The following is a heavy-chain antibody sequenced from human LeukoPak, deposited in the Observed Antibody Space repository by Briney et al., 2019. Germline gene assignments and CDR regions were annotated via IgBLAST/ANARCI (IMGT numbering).Heavy chain of an antibody. J-gene: IGHJ4*02. CDR3: ARGYDSSAYYPFNY. CDR2: ISDSGST. Sequence: SETLSLTCVVSGGSLSTHHWSWIRQSPGRGLEWIGYISDSGSTNYNPSLKSRVTISVDTSKNQFSLMLSSVTAANTAVYYCARGYDSSAYYPFNYWGQGTLVTVSS. V-gene: IGHV4-59*11. CDR1: GGSLSTHH. D-gene: IGHD3-22*01.